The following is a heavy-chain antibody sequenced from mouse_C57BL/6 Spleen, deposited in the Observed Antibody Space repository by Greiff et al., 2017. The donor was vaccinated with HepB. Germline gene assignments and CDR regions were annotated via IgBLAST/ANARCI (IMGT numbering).Heavy chain of an antibody. CDR2: IYPSDSET. J-gene: IGHJ3*01. CDR1: GYTFTSYW. V-gene: IGHV1-61*01. D-gene: IGHD2-3*01. Sequence: QVQLQQPGAELVRPGSSVKLSCKASGYTFTSYWMDWVKQRPGQGLEWIGNIYPSDSETHYNQKFKDKATLTVDKSSSTAYMQLSRLTSEDSAVYYCARRLLSWFAYWGQGTLVTVSA. CDR3: ARRLLSWFAY.